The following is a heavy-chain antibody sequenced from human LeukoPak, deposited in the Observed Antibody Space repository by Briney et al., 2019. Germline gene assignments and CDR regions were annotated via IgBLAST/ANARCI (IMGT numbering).Heavy chain of an antibody. Sequence: ASVKVSCKASGDSFSTYAISWVRQAPGQGLEWMGWINPNSGGTNYAQKFQGRVTMTRDTSISTAYMELSRLRSDDTAVYYCARVASITMVRGVIRFDYWGQGTLVTVSS. CDR1: GDSFSTYA. V-gene: IGHV1-2*02. D-gene: IGHD3-10*01. J-gene: IGHJ4*02. CDR3: ARVASITMVRGVIRFDY. CDR2: INPNSGGT.